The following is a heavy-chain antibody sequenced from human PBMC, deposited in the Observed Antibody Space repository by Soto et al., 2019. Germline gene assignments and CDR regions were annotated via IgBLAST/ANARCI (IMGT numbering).Heavy chain of an antibody. V-gene: IGHV1-69*06. Sequence: SVKVSCKASGGTFSSNPISWMRQAPGQGLEWMGGTIPTFGAGSYAQRFQGRLTITADKSTNTAYMELSSLRPEDTAVYYCARRQTSGYNRYFDSWGQGTLVTV. J-gene: IGHJ4*02. CDR3: ARRQTSGYNRYFDS. CDR2: TIPTFGAG. CDR1: GGTFSSNP. D-gene: IGHD5-12*01.